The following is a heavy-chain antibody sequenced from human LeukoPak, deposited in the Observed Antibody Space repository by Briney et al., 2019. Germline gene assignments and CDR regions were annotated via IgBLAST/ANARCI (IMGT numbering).Heavy chain of an antibody. J-gene: IGHJ4*02. D-gene: IGHD5-18*01. CDR2: INSDGSST. V-gene: IGHV3-74*01. CDR1: GFTFSSYW. Sequence: GGSLRLSCAASGFTFSSYWMHWVRPAPGKGLVWVSRINSDGSSTSYADSVKGRFTISRDNAKNTLYLQMNSLRAEDTAVYYCAREGGYSYGKPIDYWGQGTLVTVSS. CDR3: AREGGYSYGKPIDY.